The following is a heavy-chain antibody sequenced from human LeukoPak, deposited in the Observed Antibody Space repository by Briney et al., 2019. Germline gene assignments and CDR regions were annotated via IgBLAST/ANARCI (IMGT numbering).Heavy chain of an antibody. CDR1: GFTFSSYA. V-gene: IGHV3-23*01. CDR2: ISGSGGST. J-gene: IGHJ4*02. Sequence: GGSLRLSCAASGFTFSSYAMSWVRQAPGKGLEWVSAISGSGGSTYYADSVKGRFTISRDNSKNTLYLQMNSLRAEDTAVYYCGGSTRIWEWLSPHNYWGQGTLVTVSS. D-gene: IGHD3-3*01. CDR3: GGSTRIWEWLSPHNY.